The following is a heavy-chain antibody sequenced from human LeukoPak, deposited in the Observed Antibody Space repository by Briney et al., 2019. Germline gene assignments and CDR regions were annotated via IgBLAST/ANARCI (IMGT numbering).Heavy chain of an antibody. Sequence: KPSETLSLTCTVFGGSISSYYWSWIRQPPGRGLEWVGYIYYSGSTTYNPSLKSRVTMSVDTSKNPLSLKLSSVTAADTAVYYCATMVQGIYTYFGSWGQGNLVAVSS. J-gene: IGHJ4*02. CDR1: GGSISSYY. D-gene: IGHD3-10*01. V-gene: IGHV4-59*01. CDR3: ATMVQGIYTYFGS. CDR2: IYYSGST.